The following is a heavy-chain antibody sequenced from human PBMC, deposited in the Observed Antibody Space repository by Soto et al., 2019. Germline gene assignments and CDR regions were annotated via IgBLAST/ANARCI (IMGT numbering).Heavy chain of an antibody. Sequence: QLQLQESGSGLVKPSQTLSLTCAVSDGSISSGGYSWSWIRQPPGKGLEWIGYIYHSGSTYYNPSLKSRVTISVDRSKNQFSLKLSSVTAADTAVYYCAGGPGVARNYWGQGTLVTVSS. J-gene: IGHJ4*02. CDR1: DGSISSGGYS. V-gene: IGHV4-30-2*01. CDR3: AGGPGVARNY. CDR2: IYHSGST. D-gene: IGHD5-12*01.